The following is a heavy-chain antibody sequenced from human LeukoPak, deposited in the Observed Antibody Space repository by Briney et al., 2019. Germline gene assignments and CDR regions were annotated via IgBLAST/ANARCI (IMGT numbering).Heavy chain of an antibody. V-gene: IGHV3-23*01. CDR1: GFTFSTYA. CDR3: AKSPVPSCRGSFCYPFDY. CDR2: ISGSDDGT. D-gene: IGHD2-15*01. J-gene: IGHJ4*02. Sequence: GGSPRLSCAASGFTFSTYAMSWVRQIPGKGLEWVSAISGSDDGTYYADSVKGRFTISRDNSRNTLYLQMNTLRAEDTAVYFCAKSPVPSCRGSFCYPFDYWGQGNLVTVSS.